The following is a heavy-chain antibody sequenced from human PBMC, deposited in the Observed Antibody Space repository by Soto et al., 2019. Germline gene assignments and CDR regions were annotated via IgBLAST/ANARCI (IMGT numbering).Heavy chain of an antibody. CDR1: GYSFPNYD. CDR2: ISPYNGDT. D-gene: IGHD2-2*01. V-gene: IGHV1-18*01. Sequence: ASVQVSCKASGYSFPNYDISWVRQAPGQGLEWMGWISPYNGDTNYAQKLQGRVTMTTDTSTSTAYMELRSLRSDGTAVYYCARYCSSTSCDYYFDYWGQGTLVTVSS. CDR3: ARYCSSTSCDYYFDY. J-gene: IGHJ4*02.